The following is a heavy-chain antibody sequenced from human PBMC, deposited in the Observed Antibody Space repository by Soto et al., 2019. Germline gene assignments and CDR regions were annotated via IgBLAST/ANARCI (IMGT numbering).Heavy chain of an antibody. D-gene: IGHD2-15*01. V-gene: IGHV1-8*01. Sequence: ASVKVSCKASGYTFTSYDINWVRQATGQGFEYLGWMNPNSGNTGYVKKFQGRVTMTRDTSMSTAYMELSSLRSEDTAVYYCARGIRVVVAASSPASNYYVMDVSGQGTTVIVS. CDR1: GYTFTSYD. J-gene: IGHJ6*02. CDR3: ARGIRVVVAASSPASNYYVMDV. CDR2: MNPNSGNT.